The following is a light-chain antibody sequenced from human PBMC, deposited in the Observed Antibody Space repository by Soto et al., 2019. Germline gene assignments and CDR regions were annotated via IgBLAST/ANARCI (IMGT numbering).Light chain of an antibody. CDR1: QSVSNNY. Sequence: ESVLAQSPGTLSLSPGERATLSCRASQSVSNNYLAWYQQKPGQAPRLLIYGASSRATGIPDRFSGSGSGTDFTLAISDVQPEDFAVYYCHQRQSWPRTFGQGTKVDIK. CDR2: GAS. V-gene: IGKV3-20*01. J-gene: IGKJ1*01. CDR3: HQRQSWPRT.